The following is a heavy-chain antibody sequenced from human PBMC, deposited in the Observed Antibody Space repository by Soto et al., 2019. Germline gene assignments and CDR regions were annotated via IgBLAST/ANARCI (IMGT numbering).Heavy chain of an antibody. D-gene: IGHD3-10*01. V-gene: IGHV1-2*02. CDR3: ATDDYGIFPY. CDR1: GYPFTTYY. CDR2: IDPRSGGT. J-gene: IGHJ4*02. Sequence: HVQLVQSGTEVKKPGASVRVSCMVSGYPFTTYYIHWVRQAPGQGVAWMGWIDPRSGGTVYEQKFQGRVTMTRDTSISTVYMDLSGLTSDDTALYYCATDDYGIFPYWGQGSLVTVSS.